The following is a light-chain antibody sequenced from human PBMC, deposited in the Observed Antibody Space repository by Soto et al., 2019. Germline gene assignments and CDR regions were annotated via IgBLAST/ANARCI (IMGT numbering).Light chain of an antibody. Sequence: QSVLTQPPSVSVAPGQRVTISCTGSSSSIGAGYGVHWYQQFPGTAPRLLIYADNNRPSGVPERFSGSKSGSSASLAITGLLAEDEADYYCQSYDSSLHVVFGGGTKLTVL. CDR2: ADN. CDR1: SSSIGAGYG. CDR3: QSYDSSLHVV. J-gene: IGLJ2*01. V-gene: IGLV1-40*01.